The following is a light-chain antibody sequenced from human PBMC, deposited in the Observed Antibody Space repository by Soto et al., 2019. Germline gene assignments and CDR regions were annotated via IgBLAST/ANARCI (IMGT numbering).Light chain of an antibody. Sequence: QSALTQPPSASGSPGQSVTVSCTGTSSDFGGYDYVSWYQQHPGKAPKLMIYEVTIRPSGVPDRFSGSKSGNTASLTVSGLQAEDEADYYCSSYTGGNPSYVFGTGTKVTVL. CDR2: EVT. J-gene: IGLJ1*01. V-gene: IGLV2-8*01. CDR3: SSYTGGNPSYV. CDR1: SSDFGGYDY.